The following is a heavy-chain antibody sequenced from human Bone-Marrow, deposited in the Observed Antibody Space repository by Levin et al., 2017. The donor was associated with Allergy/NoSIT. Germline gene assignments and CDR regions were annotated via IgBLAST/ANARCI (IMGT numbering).Heavy chain of an antibody. CDR3: ARIYYDSSGGYFDS. V-gene: IGHV4-39*07. CDR2: IYYSGSA. J-gene: IGHJ4*02. D-gene: IGHD3-22*01. CDR1: GGSISSSSHY. Sequence: SETLSLTCTVSGGSISSSSHYWGWIRQPPGKGLQWIGSIYYSGSASYNPSLKSRVTISVDTSKNQFSLKLSSVTAADTAMYYCARIYYDSSGGYFDSWGQGTLVTVSS.